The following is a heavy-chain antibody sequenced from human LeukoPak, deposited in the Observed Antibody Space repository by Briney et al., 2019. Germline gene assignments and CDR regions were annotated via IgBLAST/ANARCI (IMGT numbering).Heavy chain of an antibody. V-gene: IGHV4-59*11. J-gene: IGHJ4*02. CDR1: GGSISSHY. CDR2: IYFTGST. D-gene: IGHD2-15*01. Sequence: SDTLSLTCNVSGGSISSHYWSWIRQPPGKGLEWIGYIYFTGSTNYNPSLKSRVTISVDTSKNQFSLKLSSVTAADTAVYYCAKDLWGFVEVAAILDYWGQGTLVTVSS. CDR3: AKDLWGFVEVAAILDY.